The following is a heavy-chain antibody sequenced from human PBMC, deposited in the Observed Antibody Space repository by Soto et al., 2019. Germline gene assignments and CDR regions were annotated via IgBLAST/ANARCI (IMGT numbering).Heavy chain of an antibody. CDR2: INPSGGST. Sequence: GASVKVSCKASGYSFTSYYMHWVRQAPGQGLQWMGIINPSGGSTSYAQKFQGRVTMTRDTSTSTVYMELSSLRSEDTAVYYCVRPVAVADGDYWGQGTLGNVSS. V-gene: IGHV1-46*03. CDR1: GYSFTSYY. D-gene: IGHD6-19*01. J-gene: IGHJ4*02. CDR3: VRPVAVADGDY.